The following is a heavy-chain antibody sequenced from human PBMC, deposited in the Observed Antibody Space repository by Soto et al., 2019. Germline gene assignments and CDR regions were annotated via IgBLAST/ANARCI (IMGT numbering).Heavy chain of an antibody. CDR2: IYSDGST. CDR3: ATLTKYDILTGFYPC. J-gene: IGHJ4*02. V-gene: IGHV3-66*01. D-gene: IGHD3-9*01. Sequence: EVPLVESGGGLVQPGGSLRLSCAASGFTGNSNYMSWVRQAAGKGLEWVSVIYSDGSTYYADSVKGRFIISRDNSNNTLYFQMNSLRAEDTAVYYCATLTKYDILTGFYPCWGQGTLVTVPS. CDR1: GFTGNSNY.